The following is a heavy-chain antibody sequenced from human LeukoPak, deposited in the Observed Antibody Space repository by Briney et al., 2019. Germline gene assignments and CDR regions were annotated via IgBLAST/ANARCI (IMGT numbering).Heavy chain of an antibody. Sequence: ASVTVSFKASGYTFTGYYMHWVRQAPGQGLEWMGWINPNSGGTNYAQKFQGRVTMTRDTSISTAYMELSRLRSDDTAVYYCARSGFRIAAAGTQSSFDYWGQGTLVTVSS. J-gene: IGHJ4*02. CDR2: INPNSGGT. CDR1: GYTFTGYY. CDR3: ARSGFRIAAAGTQSSFDY. D-gene: IGHD6-13*01. V-gene: IGHV1-2*02.